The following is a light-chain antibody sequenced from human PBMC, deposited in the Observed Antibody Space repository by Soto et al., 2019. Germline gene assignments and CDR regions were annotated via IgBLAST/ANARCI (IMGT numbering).Light chain of an antibody. J-gene: IGKJ1*01. CDR3: LQYYNFSWT. CDR2: DTS. CDR1: QSVNSN. V-gene: IGKV3-15*01. Sequence: EIVMTQSPATLSVSPGERATLSCRASQSVNSNLAWYQQKPGQAPRLLIYDTSSRATGIPARFSGSRSGTEFTLTISSLQSEDSASYFCLQYYNFSWTFGQGTKVDIK.